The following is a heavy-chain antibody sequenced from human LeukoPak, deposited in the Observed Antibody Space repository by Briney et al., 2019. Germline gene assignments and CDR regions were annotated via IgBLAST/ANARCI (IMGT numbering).Heavy chain of an antibody. J-gene: IGHJ6*02. V-gene: IGHV5-51*01. CDR1: GYSFTIYW. D-gene: IGHD3-10*01. CDR2: IYPGDSDT. Sequence: GESLQISCKGSGYSFTIYWIGWVRQMPGKGLEWMGIIYPGDSDTRYSPSFQGQVTISADKSISTAYLQWSSLKASDTAMYYCASSGTALPRGDYYGMDVWGQATTVTVSS. CDR3: ASSGTALPRGDYYGMDV.